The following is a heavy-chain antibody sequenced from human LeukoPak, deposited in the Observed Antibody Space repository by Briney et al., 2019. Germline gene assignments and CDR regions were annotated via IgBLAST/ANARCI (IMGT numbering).Heavy chain of an antibody. J-gene: IGHJ4*02. Sequence: AGGSLRLSCVGSGFTFSNYWMNWVRQAPGKGLEWVANIKGSDKGHVDSVKGRFSVSRDDARNSLYLQMDSLRAEDTAVYYCARDVDWNYDLWGQGTVVLVSS. V-gene: IGHV3-7*01. CDR2: IKGSDK. D-gene: IGHD1-7*01. CDR3: ARDVDWNYDL. CDR1: GFTFSNYW.